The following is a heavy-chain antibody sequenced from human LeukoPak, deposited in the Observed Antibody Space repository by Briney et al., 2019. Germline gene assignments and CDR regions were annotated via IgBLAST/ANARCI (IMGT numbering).Heavy chain of an antibody. D-gene: IGHD3-16*01. J-gene: IGHJ4*02. CDR1: GGSISSSSYY. V-gene: IGHV4-39*01. Sequence: PSETLSLTCTVSGGSISSSSYYWGWIRQPPGKGLEWIGSLDYSGSTYYNPSLQSRVTRSVDTSKNQFSLTLSSVTAADTAVYYCARSQDYYEFDYWGQGSLVTVSS. CDR3: ARSQDYYEFDY. CDR2: LDYSGST.